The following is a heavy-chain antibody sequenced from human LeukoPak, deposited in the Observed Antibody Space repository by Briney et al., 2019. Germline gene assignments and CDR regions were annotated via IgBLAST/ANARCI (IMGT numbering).Heavy chain of an antibody. CDR3: AKLVVAATPLDY. CDR1: GFTFSSYG. Sequence: GGSLRLSCEASGFTFSSYGMHWVRQAPGKGLEWVAVISYDGSNKYYADSVKGRFTISRDNSKNTLYLQMNSLRAEDTAVYYCAKLVVAATPLDYWGQGTLVTVSS. CDR2: ISYDGSNK. D-gene: IGHD2-15*01. V-gene: IGHV3-30*18. J-gene: IGHJ4*02.